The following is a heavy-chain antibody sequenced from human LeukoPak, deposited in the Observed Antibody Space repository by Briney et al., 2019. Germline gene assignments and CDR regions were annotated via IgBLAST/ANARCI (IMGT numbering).Heavy chain of an antibody. V-gene: IGHV4-39*07. D-gene: IGHD5-18*01. CDR3: ARAHRQLWLRGLYFDY. Sequence: SETLSLTCTVSGGSISSSSYYWGWIRQPPGKGLEWIGSIYYSGSTYYNPSLKSQVTISVDTSKNQFSLKLSSVTAADTAVYYCARAHRQLWLRGLYFDYWGQGTLVTVSS. CDR1: GGSISSSSYY. J-gene: IGHJ4*02. CDR2: IYYSGST.